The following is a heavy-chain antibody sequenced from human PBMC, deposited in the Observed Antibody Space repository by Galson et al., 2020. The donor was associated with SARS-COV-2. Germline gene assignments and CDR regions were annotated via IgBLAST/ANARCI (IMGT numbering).Heavy chain of an antibody. CDR1: GYTFTSYD. CDR3: ARGGPQRIWFGELFHPWSWHWVDP. CDR2: MNPNSGNT. J-gene: IGHJ5*02. D-gene: IGHD3-10*01. V-gene: IGHV1-8*03. Sequence: ASVKVSCKASGYTFTSYDINWVRQATGQGLEWMGWMNPNSGNTGYAQKFQGRVTITRNTSISTAYMELSSLRSEDTAVYYCARGGPQRIWFGELFHPWSWHWVDPWGQGTLVTVSS.